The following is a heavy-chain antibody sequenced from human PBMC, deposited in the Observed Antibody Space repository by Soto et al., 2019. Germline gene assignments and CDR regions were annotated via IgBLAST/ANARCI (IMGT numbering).Heavy chain of an antibody. Sequence: SETLSLTCTVSGGSISSYYWSWIRQPPGKGLEWIGYIYYSGSTNYNPSLKSRVTISVDTSKNQFSLKLSSVTAADTAVYYCARDVAAAGFDYWGQGTLVTVSS. CDR1: GGSISSYY. CDR3: ARDVAAAGFDY. J-gene: IGHJ4*02. CDR2: IYYSGST. D-gene: IGHD6-13*01. V-gene: IGHV4-59*01.